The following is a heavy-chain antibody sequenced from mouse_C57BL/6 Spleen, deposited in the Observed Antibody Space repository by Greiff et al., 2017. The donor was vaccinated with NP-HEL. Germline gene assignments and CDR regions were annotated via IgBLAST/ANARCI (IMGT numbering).Heavy chain of an antibody. V-gene: IGHV5-17*01. CDR2: ISSGSSTI. CDR3: ATGDYYGSSYGYFDV. D-gene: IGHD1-1*01. J-gene: IGHJ1*03. Sequence: EVQLVESGGGLVKPGGSLKLSCAASGFTFSDYGMHWVRQAPEKGLEWVAYISSGSSTIYYADTVKGRFTISRDNAKNTLFLQMTSLRSEETAMYYCATGDYYGSSYGYFDVWGTGTTVTVSS. CDR1: GFTFSDYG.